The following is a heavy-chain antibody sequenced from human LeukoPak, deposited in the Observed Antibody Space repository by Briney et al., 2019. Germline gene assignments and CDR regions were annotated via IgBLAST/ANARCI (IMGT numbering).Heavy chain of an antibody. CDR1: GFTFSSYG. CDR3: ATDDYGGLDY. Sequence: GRSLRLSCAASGFTFSSYGMHWVRQTPNKGLEWVAVISYDGSNKYYADSVKGRFTISRDNAKNSLYLQLNSLRAEDTAVYYCATDDYGGLDYWGQRALVTVSS. J-gene: IGHJ4*02. V-gene: IGHV3-30*03. CDR2: ISYDGSNK. D-gene: IGHD4-23*01.